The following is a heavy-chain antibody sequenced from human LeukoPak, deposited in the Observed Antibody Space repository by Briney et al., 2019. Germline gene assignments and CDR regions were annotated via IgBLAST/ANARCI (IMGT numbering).Heavy chain of an antibody. CDR2: IYYSGST. Sequence: SETLSLTCTVSGCTISSYNWSWIRQAPGKGLEWIGYIYYSGSTYYNHSLKSRVTISVDTSKNPFSLKLSSVTAADTAVYYCARGRGYDILTGYQTPKFDYWGQGTLVTVSS. D-gene: IGHD3-9*01. CDR3: ARGRGYDILTGYQTPKFDY. J-gene: IGHJ4*02. CDR1: GCTISSYN. V-gene: IGHV4-59*01.